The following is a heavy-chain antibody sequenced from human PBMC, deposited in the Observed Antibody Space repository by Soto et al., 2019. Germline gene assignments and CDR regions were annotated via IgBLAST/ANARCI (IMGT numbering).Heavy chain of an antibody. CDR2: IYHSGST. CDR1: SVSISSSNW. J-gene: IGHJ6*03. V-gene: IGHV4-4*02. D-gene: IGHD2-2*01. Sequence: SETLSLTCAVSSVSISSSNWWSWVRQPPGKGLEWIGEIYHSGSTNYNPSLKSRVTISVDKSKNQFSLKLSSVTAADTAVYYCARGDVVVPAAIYYYYYYYMDVWGKGTTVTVSS. CDR3: ARGDVVVPAAIYYYYYYYMDV.